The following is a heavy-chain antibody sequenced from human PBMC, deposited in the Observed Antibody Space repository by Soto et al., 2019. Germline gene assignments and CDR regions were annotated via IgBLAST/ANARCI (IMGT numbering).Heavy chain of an antibody. V-gene: IGHV3-23*01. J-gene: IGHJ4*02. CDR1: GYTFSSYA. D-gene: IGHD3-3*01. CDR3: ATALLEWLLESNDY. Sequence: GGSLRLSCAASGYTFSSYAMSWVRQAPGKGLEWVSAISGSGGSTYYADSVKGRFTISRDNSKNTLYLQMNSLRAEDTAVYYCATALLEWLLESNDYWGQGTLVTVSS. CDR2: ISGSGGST.